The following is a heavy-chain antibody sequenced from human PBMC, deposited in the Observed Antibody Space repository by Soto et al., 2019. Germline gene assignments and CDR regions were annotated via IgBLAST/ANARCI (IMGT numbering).Heavy chain of an antibody. CDR1: GFTFSSYS. Sequence: PGGSLRLSCTASGFTFSSYSMNWVRQAPGKGLEWVSSISSSSSYIYYADSVKGRFTISRDNAKNSLYLQMNSLRAEDTAVYYCARYGMVRAHYYYYGMDVWGQGTTVTVYS. CDR2: ISSSSSYI. CDR3: ARYGMVRAHYYYYGMDV. V-gene: IGHV3-21*01. J-gene: IGHJ6*02. D-gene: IGHD3-10*01.